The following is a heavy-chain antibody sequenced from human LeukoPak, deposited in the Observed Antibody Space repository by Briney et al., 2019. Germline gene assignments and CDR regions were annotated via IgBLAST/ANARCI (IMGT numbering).Heavy chain of an antibody. D-gene: IGHD3-9*01. V-gene: IGHV5-51*01. CDR3: ARRTISDDWYFDL. CDR1: GYSFTSYW. J-gene: IGHJ2*01. Sequence: GESLKISCKGSGYSFTSYWIGLVRPIPGKGLGLMGINYPGDSDTRYSPSFQGQVTISVDKSISTDYLQWSSLKALDTAMFYCARRTISDDWYFDLWGRGTLVTVSS. CDR2: NYPGDSDT.